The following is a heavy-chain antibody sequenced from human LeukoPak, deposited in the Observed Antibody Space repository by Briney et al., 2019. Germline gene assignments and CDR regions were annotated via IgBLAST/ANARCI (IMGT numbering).Heavy chain of an antibody. D-gene: IGHD4-23*01. V-gene: IGHV5-51*01. CDR2: IYPGDSDI. CDR1: GYSFTSYW. J-gene: IGHJ5*02. CDR3: ARLETVAAATGQNWFDP. Sequence: GESLKISCKGSGYSFTSYWIGWVRQMPGKGLEWMGIIYPGDSDIRYSPSFQGQVTISADKSISTAYLQWSSLKASDTAMYYCARLETVAAATGQNWFDPWGQGTLVTVSS.